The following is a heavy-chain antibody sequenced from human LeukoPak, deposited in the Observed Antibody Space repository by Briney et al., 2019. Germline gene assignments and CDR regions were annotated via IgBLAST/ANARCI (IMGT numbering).Heavy chain of an antibody. CDR3: ARGYDYVWGSYRLRGNFVDY. Sequence: GGSLGLSCAASGFTFSSYSMNWVRQAPGKGLEWVSSISSSSSYIYYADSVKGRFTISRDNAKNSLYLQMNSLRAEDTAVYYCARGYDYVWGSYRLRGNFVDYWGQGTLVTVSS. CDR1: GFTFSSYS. V-gene: IGHV3-21*01. D-gene: IGHD3-16*02. J-gene: IGHJ4*02. CDR2: ISSSSSYI.